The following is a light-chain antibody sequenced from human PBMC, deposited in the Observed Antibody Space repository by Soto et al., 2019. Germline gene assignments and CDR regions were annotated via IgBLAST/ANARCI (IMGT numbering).Light chain of an antibody. Sequence: DIQMTQSPSSLSASVGDRVTITCRASQGIGNYLAWFQQKPGKIPKLLIYGASALQSGVPSRFSGTGSGTEFTLTISSLQPDDFATYYCQQYNNYPRTFGQGTKVDI. J-gene: IGKJ1*01. CDR2: GAS. CDR3: QQYNNYPRT. V-gene: IGKV1-27*01. CDR1: QGIGNY.